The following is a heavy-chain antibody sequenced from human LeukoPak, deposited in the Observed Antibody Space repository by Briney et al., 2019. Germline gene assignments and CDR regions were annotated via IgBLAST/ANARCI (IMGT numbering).Heavy chain of an antibody. J-gene: IGHJ4*02. CDR1: GFTFSSYA. V-gene: IGHV3-23*01. CDR3: AKEGFVGATTYY. CDR2: ISGSGDST. Sequence: PGGSLRLSCAASGFTFSSYAMSWVRQSPGKGLQWVSAISGSGDSTYYADSVKGRFTISKDNSKNTLYLQMNSLRAEDTAVYYCAKEGFVGATTYYWDQGTLVIVSS. D-gene: IGHD1-26*01.